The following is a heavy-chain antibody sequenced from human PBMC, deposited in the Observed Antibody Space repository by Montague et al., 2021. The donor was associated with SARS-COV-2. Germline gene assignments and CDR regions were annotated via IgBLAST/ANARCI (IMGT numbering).Heavy chain of an antibody. V-gene: IGHV4-34*01. CDR2: INHSGST. J-gene: IGHJ4*02. CDR1: GGSFNNYY. Sequence: SETLSLTCAVYGGSFNNYYWTWIRQAPGKGLEWIGEINHSGSTNYNPSLKSRVTISVDTSKNQFSLKLSSVTAADTAVYYCARGLAELRYFDWYHYYFDYWGQGTLVTVSS. CDR3: ARGLAELRYFDWYHYYFDY. D-gene: IGHD3-9*01.